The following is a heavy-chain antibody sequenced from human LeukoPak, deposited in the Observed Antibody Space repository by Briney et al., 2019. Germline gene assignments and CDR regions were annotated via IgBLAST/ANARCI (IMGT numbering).Heavy chain of an antibody. CDR1: GFTFSRFG. D-gene: IGHD6-19*01. Sequence: PGGSLRLSCAASGFTFSRFGMHWVRQAPGKGLEWVSVISYDGRDKYYTDSVKGRFTISRDNSKNTLYLQMNSLRAEDTAVYYCAKDGSSGWPNWFDPWGQGTLVTVSS. J-gene: IGHJ5*02. V-gene: IGHV3-30*04. CDR3: AKDGSSGWPNWFDP. CDR2: ISYDGRDK.